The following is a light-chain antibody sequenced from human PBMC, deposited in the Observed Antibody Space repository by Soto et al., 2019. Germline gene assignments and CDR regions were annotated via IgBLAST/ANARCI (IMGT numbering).Light chain of an antibody. Sequence: SYELTQPPSVSVAQGKTARITCEGDSIGSKSVHWYQQKPGQAPVLVVYDDSGRPSGIPERFSGSNSGNTASLTLSRVEAGDEADYYCQVWSGTSDHPGVFGPGTKVTFL. V-gene: IGLV3-21*03. CDR1: SIGSKS. CDR2: DDS. CDR3: QVWSGTSDHPGV. J-gene: IGLJ1*01.